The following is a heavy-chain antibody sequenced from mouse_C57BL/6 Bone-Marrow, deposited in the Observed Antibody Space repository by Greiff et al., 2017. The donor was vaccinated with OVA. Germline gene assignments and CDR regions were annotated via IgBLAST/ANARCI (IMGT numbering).Heavy chain of an antibody. CDR1: GFTFSSYA. D-gene: IGHD1-1*01. J-gene: IGHJ4*01. CDR3: ARPLYYYGSSPGMDY. Sequence: DVKLVESGGGLVKPGGSLKLSCAASGFTFSSYAMSWVRQTPEKRLEWVATISDGGSYTYYPDNVKGRFTISRDNAKNNLYLQMSHLKSEDTAMYYCARPLYYYGSSPGMDYWGQGTSVTVSS. CDR2: ISDGGSYT. V-gene: IGHV5-4*03.